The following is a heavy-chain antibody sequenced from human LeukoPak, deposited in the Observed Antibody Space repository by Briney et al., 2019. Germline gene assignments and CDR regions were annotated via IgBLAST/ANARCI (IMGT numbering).Heavy chain of an antibody. J-gene: IGHJ4*02. D-gene: IGHD5-12*01. V-gene: IGHV1-46*02. Sequence: ASVKVSCKASGYTFNSYYVHWVRQAPGQGLQWMGIINPTGGSTSYAQNFQGRVTMTSDTSASTVYLELDSLRSEDTAVYYCARGLWVGYDPHLGPKPFDYWGQGTLVTVSS. CDR2: INPTGGST. CDR3: ARGLWVGYDPHLGPKPFDY. CDR1: GYTFNSYY.